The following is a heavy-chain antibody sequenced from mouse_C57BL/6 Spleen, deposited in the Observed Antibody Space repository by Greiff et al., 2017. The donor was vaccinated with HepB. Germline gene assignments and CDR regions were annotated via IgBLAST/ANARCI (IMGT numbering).Heavy chain of an antibody. J-gene: IGHJ4*01. Sequence: QVQLQQSGAELVKPGASVKMSCKASGYTFTSYWITWVKQRPGQGLEWIGDIYPGSGSTNYNEKFKSKATLTVDTSSSTAYMQLSSLTSEDSAVYYCARREAYGDDEDAMDYWGQGTSVTVSS. CDR3: ARREAYGDDEDAMDY. V-gene: IGHV1-55*01. CDR1: GYTFTSYW. CDR2: IYPGSGST. D-gene: IGHD2-2*01.